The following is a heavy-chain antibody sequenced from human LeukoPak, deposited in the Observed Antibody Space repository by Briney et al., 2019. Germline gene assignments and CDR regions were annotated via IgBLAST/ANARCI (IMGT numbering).Heavy chain of an antibody. Sequence: PSETLSLTCTGSSDSFSSSRFNWAWMRQTPGKGLEWMGSIHYSGDTYHNPSLKSRVTLSRDTSKNQFSLRLTSVTAADTAVYYCARHVANSGWYIVGGAFDIWGQGTMVTVSS. J-gene: IGHJ3*02. V-gene: IGHV4-39*01. D-gene: IGHD6-19*01. CDR3: ARHVANSGWYIVGGAFDI. CDR2: IHYSGDT. CDR1: SDSFSSSRFN.